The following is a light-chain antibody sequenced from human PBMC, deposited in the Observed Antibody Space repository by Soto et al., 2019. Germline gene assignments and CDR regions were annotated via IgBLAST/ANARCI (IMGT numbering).Light chain of an antibody. V-gene: IGKV3-20*01. CDR3: QQYGSSPIT. J-gene: IGKJ5*01. CDR1: QSVSSSY. Sequence: EVVLTQSPGPLSLSPGKGATLSCRCSQSVSSSYLAWYQQKPGQAPRLIIYGASSRATGIPDRFSGSGSGTDCTLTISRLEPEDVAVYYCQQYGSSPITFGQGTRLEIK. CDR2: GAS.